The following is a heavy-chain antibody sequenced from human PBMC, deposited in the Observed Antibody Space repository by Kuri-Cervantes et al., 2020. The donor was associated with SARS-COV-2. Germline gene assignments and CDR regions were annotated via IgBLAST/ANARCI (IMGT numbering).Heavy chain of an antibody. CDR1: GFTFSSYG. J-gene: IGHJ4*02. CDR3: ARGNTIFGVALGGY. V-gene: IGHV3-33*08. D-gene: IGHD3-3*01. CDR2: IWYDGSNK. Sequence: GESLKISCAASGFTFSSYGMHWVRQAPGKGLEWVAVIWYDGSNKYYADSVKSRFTISRDNSKNTLYLQMNSLRAEDTAVYYCARGNTIFGVALGGYWGQGTLVTVSS.